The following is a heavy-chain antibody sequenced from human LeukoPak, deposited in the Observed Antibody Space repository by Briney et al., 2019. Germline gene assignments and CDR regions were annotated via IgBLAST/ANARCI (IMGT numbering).Heavy chain of an antibody. CDR3: ARAWKLWLDYYFDY. CDR1: GGSISSYY. V-gene: IGHV4-34*01. CDR2: INHSGST. J-gene: IGHJ4*02. D-gene: IGHD5-18*01. Sequence: SETLSLTCTVSGGSISSYYWSWIRQPPGKGLEWIGEINHSGSTNYNPSLKSRVTISVDTSKNQFSLKLSSVTAADTAVYYCARAWKLWLDYYFDYWGQGTLVTVSS.